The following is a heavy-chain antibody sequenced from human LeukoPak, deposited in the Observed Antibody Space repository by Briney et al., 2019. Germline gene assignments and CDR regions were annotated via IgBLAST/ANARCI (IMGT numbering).Heavy chain of an antibody. CDR1: GGSISNYY. D-gene: IGHD6-13*01. CDR2: IYYSGST. CDR3: ARGSSPNYFDY. V-gene: IGHV4-59*01. Sequence: SETLSLTCTVSGGSISNYYWSWIRQPPGKGLEWIGYIYYSGSTNYNPSLKSRVTISVDTSKNQFSLKLSSVTAADTAVYYCARGSSPNYFDYWGQGTLVTVSS. J-gene: IGHJ4*02.